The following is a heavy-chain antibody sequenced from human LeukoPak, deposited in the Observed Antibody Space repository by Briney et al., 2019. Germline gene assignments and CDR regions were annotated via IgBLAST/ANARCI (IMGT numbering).Heavy chain of an antibody. CDR1: GGPFISNT. Sequence: SVKVSSKASGGPFISNTISWVRRAAGQGRAWRGRIIPILGIANYSQKFPGRGTITAEKTTRKTYMGLRSLRSEDTAVYYCARETYRLGELLADYWGQGTLVTVSS. CDR3: ARETYRLGELLADY. CDR2: IIPILGIA. D-gene: IGHD3-10*01. V-gene: IGHV1-69*04. J-gene: IGHJ4*02.